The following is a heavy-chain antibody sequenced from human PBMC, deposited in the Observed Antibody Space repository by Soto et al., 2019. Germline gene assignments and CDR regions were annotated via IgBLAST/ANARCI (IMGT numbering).Heavy chain of an antibody. J-gene: IGHJ5*02. CDR3: ARGPARDFWSGHNWSDP. D-gene: IGHD3-3*01. Sequence: EGSLRLSCAASGFTFSSDIMNWVRQAPGKGLEWVSSISSSSSYIYYADSVKGRFTISRDNAKNSLYLQMNSLRAEDTAVYYCARGPARDFWSGHNWSDPWGQGTLVTVSS. CDR1: GFTFSSDI. V-gene: IGHV3-21*01. CDR2: ISSSSSYI.